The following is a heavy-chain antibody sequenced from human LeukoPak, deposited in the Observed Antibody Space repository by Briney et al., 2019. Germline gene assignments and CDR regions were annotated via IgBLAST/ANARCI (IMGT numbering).Heavy chain of an antibody. Sequence: ASETLSLTCTVSGGSISSYYWSWIRQPPGKGLEWIGYMSYSGSTNYNPSLKSRVTISLDTSKNQFSLKLSSVTAADTAVYYCARDLLPIDYWGQGTLVTVSS. D-gene: IGHD3-22*01. CDR1: GGSISSYY. J-gene: IGHJ4*02. CDR2: MSYSGST. CDR3: ARDLLPIDY. V-gene: IGHV4-59*12.